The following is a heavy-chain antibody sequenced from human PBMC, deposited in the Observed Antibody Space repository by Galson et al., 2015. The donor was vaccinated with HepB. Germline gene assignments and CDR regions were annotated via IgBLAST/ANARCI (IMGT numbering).Heavy chain of an antibody. CDR3: AREEDCSSTSCYAHYYYYGMDV. V-gene: IGHV3-21*01. CDR2: ISSSSSYI. CDR1: GFTFSSYS. Sequence: SLRLSCAASGFTFSSYSMNWVRQAPGKGLEWVSSISSSSSYIYYADSVKGRFTISRDNAKNSLYLQMNSLRAEDTAAYYCAREEDCSSTSCYAHYYYYGMDVWGQGTTVTVSS. J-gene: IGHJ6*02. D-gene: IGHD2-2*01.